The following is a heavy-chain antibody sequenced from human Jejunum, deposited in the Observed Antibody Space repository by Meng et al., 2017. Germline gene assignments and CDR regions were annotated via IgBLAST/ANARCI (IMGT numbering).Heavy chain of an antibody. Sequence: VQAQESGPGLVKPSGTLSLTCTVSGDSITTNTYWSWVRQSPEKGLEWIGQIDHRGSPYYNPSLKSRVTMSVDKSKSQVSLQLTSVTAADTAVYYCAKHGGYYQHYWGQGTLVTVSS. J-gene: IGHJ4*02. CDR3: AKHGGYYQHY. CDR1: GDSITTNTY. CDR2: IDHRGSP. V-gene: IGHV4-4*02. D-gene: IGHD3-22*01.